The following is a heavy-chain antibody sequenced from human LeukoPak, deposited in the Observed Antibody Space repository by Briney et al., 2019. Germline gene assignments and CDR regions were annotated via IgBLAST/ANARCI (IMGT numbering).Heavy chain of an antibody. V-gene: IGHV4-39*01. CDR1: GGSISSSGYY. D-gene: IGHD6-13*01. J-gene: IGHJ3*02. CDR3: ARHLWQQLVAAFDS. CDR2: IYYDGST. Sequence: AESLSLTCTVSGGSISSSGYYWGWVRQRPGKGLEWIGSIYYDGSTSYSPSLKSPVTISVDTSKNQFSLKLSAVTAADTRVYYCARHLWQQLVAAFDSWGQGTLVTPSS.